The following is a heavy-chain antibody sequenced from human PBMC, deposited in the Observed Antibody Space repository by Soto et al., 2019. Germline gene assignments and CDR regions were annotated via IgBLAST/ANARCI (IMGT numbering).Heavy chain of an antibody. CDR3: ARDIIGSGSYFDY. J-gene: IGHJ4*02. CDR2: ISSSGSTK. Sequence: PGWSLRLSCEASGFTVRSYEMNWVRQAPGKGLEWVSYISSSGSTKYYADAVKGRFTISRENAKSSLYLQMNSLRAEDTGVYYCARDIIGSGSYFDYWGQVNPVTVCS. V-gene: IGHV3-48*03. D-gene: IGHD3-10*01. CDR1: GFTVRSYE.